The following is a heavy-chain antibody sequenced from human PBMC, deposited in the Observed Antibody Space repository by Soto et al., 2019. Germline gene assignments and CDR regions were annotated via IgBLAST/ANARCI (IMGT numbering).Heavy chain of an antibody. Sequence: QGQLVQTGAEVKKPGASVKVSCKASGYTFTDFGISWVRQAPGQGLEWMGWISAYNSNTSYAQMVQGRVTMTTDTSTSTAYMELTNLTADGTAVYYCAGDSGNLCNWAYFFDYWGQGTLVTVSS. D-gene: IGHD7-27*01. CDR1: GYTFTDFG. CDR3: AGDSGNLCNWAYFFDY. J-gene: IGHJ4*02. CDR2: ISAYNSNT. V-gene: IGHV1-18*01.